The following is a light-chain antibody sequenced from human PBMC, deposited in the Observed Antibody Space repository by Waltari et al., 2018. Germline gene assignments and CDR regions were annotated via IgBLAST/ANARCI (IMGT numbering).Light chain of an antibody. J-gene: IGLJ2*01. V-gene: IGLV2-8*01. CDR1: SRAVGGSNS. Sequence: QSAMAQPPSASGSPGQSVTISCTGTSRAVGGSNSVSWYQQHPGKDPKLTIYEGSKRPSGVPDRVSGSKSGNTSSLTVSGLQAEDEAAYYCSSYAGSNFVVFGGGTKVTVL. CDR3: SSYAGSNFVV. CDR2: EGS.